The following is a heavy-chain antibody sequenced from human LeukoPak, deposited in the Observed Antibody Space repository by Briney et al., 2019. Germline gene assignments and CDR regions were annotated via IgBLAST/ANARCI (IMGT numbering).Heavy chain of an antibody. V-gene: IGHV4-4*07. Sequence: SETLSLTCTVSAGSISNYFWSWIRQPAGKGLEWIGCIYTSGTTNYSPSLKSRVTMSVDTSTNQFSLKLTSVTAADTAVYYCARENGSGSRGLDFWGQGTLVTVSS. CDR1: AGSISNYF. J-gene: IGHJ4*02. D-gene: IGHD3-10*01. CDR3: ARENGSGSRGLDF. CDR2: IYTSGTT.